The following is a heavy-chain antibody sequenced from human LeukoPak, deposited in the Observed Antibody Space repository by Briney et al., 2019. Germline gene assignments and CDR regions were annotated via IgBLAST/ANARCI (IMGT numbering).Heavy chain of an antibody. CDR2: IIPIFGTA. J-gene: IGHJ4*02. CDR1: GGTFSSYA. D-gene: IGHD1-14*01. CDR3: ARGRPLRNPFDY. V-gene: IGHV1-69*13. Sequence: SVKVSCKASGGTFSSYAISWVGQATGQGLEWMGGIIPIFGTANYAQKFQGRVTITADESTSTAYMELSSLRSEDTAVYYCARGRPLRNPFDYWGQGTLVTVSS.